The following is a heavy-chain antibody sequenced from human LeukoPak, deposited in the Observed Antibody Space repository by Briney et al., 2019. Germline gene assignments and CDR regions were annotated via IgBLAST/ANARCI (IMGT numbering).Heavy chain of an antibody. Sequence: PGGSLRLSCAASGFTFSNYSMNWVRQAPGKGLEWVSSISSSSSYIYYADSVKGRFTISRDNAKNSLYLQMNSLRAEDTAVYYCARDLHVLLWFGELDYWGQGTLVTVSS. J-gene: IGHJ4*02. V-gene: IGHV3-21*01. CDR1: GFTFSNYS. D-gene: IGHD3-10*01. CDR2: ISSSSSYI. CDR3: ARDLHVLLWFGELDY.